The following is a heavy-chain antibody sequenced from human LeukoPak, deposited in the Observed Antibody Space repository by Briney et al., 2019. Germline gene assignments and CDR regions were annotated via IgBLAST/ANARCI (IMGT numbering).Heavy chain of an antibody. V-gene: IGHV3-43*01. CDR3: AKDVGVLGLAGPIDY. CDR2: ICWDGTIT. CDR1: GFMFGDGT. Sequence: GGSLRLSCAASGFMFGDGTMHWVRQAPGKGLEWVSLICWDGTITHYGDSVKGRFTISRDNGKNSLYLQMNSLRTEDTALYYCAKDVGVLGLAGPIDYWGQGTLVTVSS. D-gene: IGHD6-19*01. J-gene: IGHJ4*02.